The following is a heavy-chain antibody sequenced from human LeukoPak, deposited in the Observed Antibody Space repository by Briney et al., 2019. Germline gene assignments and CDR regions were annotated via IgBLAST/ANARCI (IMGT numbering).Heavy chain of an antibody. CDR2: ISLSGQT. D-gene: IGHD1-26*01. Sequence: SETLSLTCGVSGGSIRSTNWWSWVRQPPGQGPEWIGEISLSGQTNFNPSLNGRVTMSLDESRNQLSLKLTSVTAADTAIYYCSRESGAFCPFGYWGQGTLVIVPP. J-gene: IGHJ4*02. CDR1: GGSIRSTNW. CDR3: SRESGAFCPFGY. V-gene: IGHV4/OR15-8*02.